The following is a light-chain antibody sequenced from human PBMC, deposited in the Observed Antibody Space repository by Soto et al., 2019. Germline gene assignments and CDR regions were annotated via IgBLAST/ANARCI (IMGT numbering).Light chain of an antibody. J-gene: IGKJ5*01. V-gene: IGKV3-11*01. Sequence: EVELTQSPATLSLSPGETATLSCKSSQSVDKFLAWYQQRTGQPPRLLIFDSSNRATGVPVRFSGSGSGTVFTLTIGSLEPEDSAVYYCQQRKHWHPITFGQGHDWRL. CDR3: QQRKHWHPIT. CDR1: QSVDKF. CDR2: DSS.